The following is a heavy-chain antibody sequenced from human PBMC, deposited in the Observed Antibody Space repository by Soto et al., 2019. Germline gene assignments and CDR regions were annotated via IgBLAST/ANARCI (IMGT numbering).Heavy chain of an antibody. D-gene: IGHD3-10*01. Sequence: GASVKVSCKASGYTFTSYGISWVRQAPGQGIKRMGWISAYNGNTNYAQKFQGRVTLTRDTSASTAYMELSSLRSEDTAVYYFASCPQNCITSSPCCLFFDYWGQGTLVTVSS. J-gene: IGHJ4*02. V-gene: IGHV1-18*01. CDR3: ASCPQNCITSSPCCLFFDY. CDR1: GYTFTSYG. CDR2: ISAYNGNT.